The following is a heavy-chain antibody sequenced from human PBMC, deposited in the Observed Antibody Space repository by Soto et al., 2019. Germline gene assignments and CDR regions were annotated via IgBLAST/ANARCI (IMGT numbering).Heavy chain of an antibody. CDR1: GFTFGDYA. Sequence: AGGSLRLSCTASGFTFGDYAMSWFRQAPGKGLEWVGFIRSKAYGGTTEYAASVKGRFTISRDDSKSIAYLQMNSLKTEDTAVYYCTRALPPRITMIVVVTENLAFDYWGQGTLVTVSS. CDR2: IRSKAYGGTT. CDR3: TRALPPRITMIVVVTENLAFDY. D-gene: IGHD3-22*01. J-gene: IGHJ4*02. V-gene: IGHV3-49*03.